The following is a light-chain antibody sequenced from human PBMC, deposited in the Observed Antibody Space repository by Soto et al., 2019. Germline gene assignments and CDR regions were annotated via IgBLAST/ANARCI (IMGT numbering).Light chain of an antibody. CDR3: GTWDTSLSAVV. J-gene: IGLJ2*01. CDR2: YNN. Sequence: QSALTQPPSVSAAPGQKVTISFSGSSSNIGNNYVSWYQHLPGTAPKLLIYYNNERPSGIPDRFSGSKSGTSATLGITGLQTGDEADYYCGTWDTSLSAVVFGGGTQLTVL. CDR1: SSNIGNNY. V-gene: IGLV1-51*01.